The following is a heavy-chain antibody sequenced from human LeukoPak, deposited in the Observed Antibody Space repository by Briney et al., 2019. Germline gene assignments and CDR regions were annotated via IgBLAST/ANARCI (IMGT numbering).Heavy chain of an antibody. Sequence: ASVKVSCKASGYTFTSYYMHWVRQAPGQGFEWMGIINPSGGSTSYAQKFQGRVTMTRDTSTSTVYMELSSLRSEDTAVYYCARVPTTYGDYGVGRWELLFDYWGQGTLVTVSS. CDR1: GYTFTSYY. CDR2: INPSGGST. D-gene: IGHD4-17*01. J-gene: IGHJ4*02. V-gene: IGHV1-46*01. CDR3: ARVPTTYGDYGVGRWELLFDY.